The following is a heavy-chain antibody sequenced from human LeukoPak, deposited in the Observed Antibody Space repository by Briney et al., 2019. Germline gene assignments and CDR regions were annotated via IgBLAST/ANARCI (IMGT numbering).Heavy chain of an antibody. CDR1: GFTFSNHG. J-gene: IGHJ4*02. V-gene: IGHV3-33*01. D-gene: IGHD5-18*01. Sequence: GGSLRLSCAASGFTFSNHGMHWVRQAPGKGLESVTFIWFDGSNKNYIDSVKGRFTISRDNSKNTLYLQMNSLRVEDTAVYYCARGVPLYGYHYGLDYWGQGTLVTVSS. CDR3: ARGVPLYGYHYGLDY. CDR2: IWFDGSNK.